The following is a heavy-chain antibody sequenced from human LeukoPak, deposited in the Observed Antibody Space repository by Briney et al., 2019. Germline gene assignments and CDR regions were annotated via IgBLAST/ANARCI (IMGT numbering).Heavy chain of an antibody. CDR1: GGSISSYY. CDR2: IYYSGST. J-gene: IGHJ4*02. V-gene: IGHV4-59*01. D-gene: IGHD6-6*01. Sequence: PSETLSLTCTVSGGSISSYYWSWIRQPPGKGLEWIGYIYYSGSTNYNPSLKSRVTISVDTSKNQFSLKLSSVTAADTAVYYCARSIEYSSSGFGYWGQGTLVTVSS. CDR3: ARSIEYSSSGFGY.